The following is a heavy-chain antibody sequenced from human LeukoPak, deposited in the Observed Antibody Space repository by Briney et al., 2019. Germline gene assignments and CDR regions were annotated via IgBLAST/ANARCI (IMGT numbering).Heavy chain of an antibody. V-gene: IGHV4-34*01. Sequence: SETLSLTCAVYGGSFSGYYWSWIRQPPGKGLEWIGEINHSGSTNYNPSLKSRVTISVDTSKNQFSLKLSSVTAADTAVYYCAGGTVLLWFGELLPDAFDIWGQGTMVTVSS. CDR3: AGGTVLLWFGELLPDAFDI. CDR2: INHSGST. J-gene: IGHJ3*02. CDR1: GGSFSGYY. D-gene: IGHD3-10*01.